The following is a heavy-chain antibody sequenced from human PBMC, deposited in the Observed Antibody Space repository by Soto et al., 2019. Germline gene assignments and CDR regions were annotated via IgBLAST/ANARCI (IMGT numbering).Heavy chain of an antibody. Sequence: SETLSLTCSVSGSSLSRHYWSWIRLPPGGGLEWIGYMDYSGRTNYNPSFTSRITMSVDTSKNQFSLKLDLVTAADTALYYCHGADGYGVDVWGQGTTVTVSS. J-gene: IGHJ6*02. CDR2: MDYSGRT. D-gene: IGHD2-21*02. CDR1: GSSLSRHY. CDR3: HGADGYGVDV. V-gene: IGHV4-59*03.